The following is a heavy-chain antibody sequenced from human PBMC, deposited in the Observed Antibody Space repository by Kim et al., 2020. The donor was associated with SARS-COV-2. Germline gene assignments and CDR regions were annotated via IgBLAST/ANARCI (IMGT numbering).Heavy chain of an antibody. Sequence: YGDSVKGRLTTARDNAKNSLYLQMNSLRAEDAAVYYCARGGGGDEDPFQHWGQGTLVTVSS. V-gene: IGHV3-7*03. J-gene: IGHJ1*01. D-gene: IGHD2-21*02. CDR3: ARGGGGDEDPFQH.